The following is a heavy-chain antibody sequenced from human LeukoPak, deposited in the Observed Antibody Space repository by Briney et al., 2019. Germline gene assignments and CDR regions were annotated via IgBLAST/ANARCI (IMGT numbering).Heavy chain of an antibody. CDR3: ARGGYYGSGNDFRFDP. Sequence: SETLSLTCTVSGGSISNGDYYWGWIRQPPGEGLEWIGEINHSGSTNYNPSLKSRVTISVDTSKNQFSLKLSSVTAADTAIYYCARGGYYGSGNDFRFDPWGQGTLVTVSS. CDR1: GGSISNGDYY. D-gene: IGHD3-10*01. V-gene: IGHV4-39*07. J-gene: IGHJ5*02. CDR2: INHSGST.